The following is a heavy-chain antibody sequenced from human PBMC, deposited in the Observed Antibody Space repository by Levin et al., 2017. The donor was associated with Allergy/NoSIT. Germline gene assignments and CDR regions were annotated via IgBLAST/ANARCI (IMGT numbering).Heavy chain of an antibody. J-gene: IGHJ5*02. CDR1: GYSFTTYW. CDR2: IHPGDSDT. D-gene: IGHD1-26*01. Sequence: GGSLRLSCKGSGYSFTTYWIGWARQMPGKGLEWMGIIHPGDSDTRYSPSFQGQVTISADKSISTAYLQWSSLKASDTAIYYCARRGSGKERWLDPWGQGTLVTVSS. V-gene: IGHV5-51*01. CDR3: ARRGSGKERWLDP.